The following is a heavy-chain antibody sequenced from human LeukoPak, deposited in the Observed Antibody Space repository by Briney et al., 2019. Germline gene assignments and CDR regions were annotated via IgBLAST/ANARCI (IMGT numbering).Heavy chain of an antibody. D-gene: IGHD2-2*01. CDR3: ARWVGYCSSTSCDWFDP. V-gene: IGHV1-69*13. CDR1: GGTFSSYA. Sequence: ASVKVSCKASGGTFSSYAISWVRQAPGQGLEWMGGIIPIFGTANYAQKFQGRVTITADESTSTAYMELSSLRSEDTAVYNCARWVGYCSSTSCDWFDPWGQGTLVTVSS. CDR2: IIPIFGTA. J-gene: IGHJ5*02.